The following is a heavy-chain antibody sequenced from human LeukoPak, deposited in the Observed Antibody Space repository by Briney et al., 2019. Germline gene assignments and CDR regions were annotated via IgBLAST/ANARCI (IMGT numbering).Heavy chain of an antibody. V-gene: IGHV4-34*01. CDR2: INHSGST. J-gene: IGHJ6*03. CDR3: ARHIRKEASRYYMDV. CDR1: GGSFNNYY. D-gene: IGHD6-6*01. Sequence: PSETLSLTCAVYGGSFNNYYWNWIRQPPGKGLEWIGEINHSGSTNYNPSLKSRVTMSVDTSKNQFSLKLSSVTAADTAVYYCARHIRKEASRYYMDVWGKGTTVTVSS.